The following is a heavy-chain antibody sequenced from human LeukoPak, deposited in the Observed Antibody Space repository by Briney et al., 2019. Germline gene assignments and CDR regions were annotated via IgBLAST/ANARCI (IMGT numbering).Heavy chain of an antibody. V-gene: IGHV3-11*01. CDR3: VRDGRLDY. CDR1: RFTFSDYY. J-gene: IGHJ4*02. CDR2: IGTTDTHI. Sequence: GSLRLSCAASRFTFSDYYMSWIRQAPGKGLEWISYIGTTDTHIYYADSVRGRFTISRDNPKNSLYLEMSSLRADDTAVYYCVRDGRLDYWGQGTLVIVST.